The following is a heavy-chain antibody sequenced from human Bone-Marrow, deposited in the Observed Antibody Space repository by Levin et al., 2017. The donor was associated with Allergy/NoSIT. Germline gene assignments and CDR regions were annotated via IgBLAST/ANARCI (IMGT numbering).Heavy chain of an antibody. D-gene: IGHD6-19*01. CDR3: ARQAVPAATSSGWYGGWFDP. J-gene: IGHJ5*02. CDR1: GYSFNSYW. V-gene: IGHV5-51*01. CDR2: IYPGDSDT. Sequence: GGSLRLSCKGSGYSFNSYWIGWVRQMPGKGLEWMGIIYPGDSDTRYSPSFQGQVTISADKSISTAYLQWSSLKASDTAMYYCARQAVPAATSSGWYGGWFDPWGQGTLVTVSS.